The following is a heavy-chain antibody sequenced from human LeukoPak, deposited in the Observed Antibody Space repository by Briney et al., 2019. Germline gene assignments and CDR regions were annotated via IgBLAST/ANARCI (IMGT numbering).Heavy chain of an antibody. Sequence: GGSLRLSCAASGFTFSDYYMTWIRQAPGKGLELISYISSSGTTIYYSDSVKGRFTISRDNAKNSLYLQMNSLRAEDTAVYFCARDFWFYDYSGYYPYYFDFWGQGALVTVSS. CDR3: ARDFWFYDYSGYYPYYFDF. CDR2: ISSSGTTI. J-gene: IGHJ4*02. V-gene: IGHV3-11*01. D-gene: IGHD3-22*01. CDR1: GFTFSDYY.